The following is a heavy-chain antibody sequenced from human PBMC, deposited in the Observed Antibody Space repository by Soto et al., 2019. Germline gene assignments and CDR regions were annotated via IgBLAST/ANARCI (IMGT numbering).Heavy chain of an antibody. J-gene: IGHJ4*02. Sequence: SETLSLTCSIYSGSFSCYYLSWIRQPPGKGLEWIGEISQSGNTNYSPSLKSRVSISIDTSKKQFSLNLASVSAADTAVYYCARAPKVSGSSQTRPDFWGQGTLVNVSS. D-gene: IGHD6-6*01. CDR1: SGSFSCYY. CDR2: ISQSGNT. CDR3: ARAPKVSGSSQTRPDF. V-gene: IGHV4-34*01.